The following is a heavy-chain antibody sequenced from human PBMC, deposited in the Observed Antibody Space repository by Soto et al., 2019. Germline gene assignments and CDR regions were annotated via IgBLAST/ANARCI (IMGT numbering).Heavy chain of an antibody. Sequence: EVQLVESGGGLVQPGGSLRLSCVASGFTFSSSWMHWVRQVPGKGPVWVSLINSDGSNTGYADSVKGRFTNSRDNARDTLYLHMHSLRAEDTAVYYCVRADGDWGQGTLVTVSS. CDR3: VRADGD. V-gene: IGHV3-74*01. CDR2: INSDGSNT. J-gene: IGHJ4*02. CDR1: GFTFSSSW. D-gene: IGHD3-3*01.